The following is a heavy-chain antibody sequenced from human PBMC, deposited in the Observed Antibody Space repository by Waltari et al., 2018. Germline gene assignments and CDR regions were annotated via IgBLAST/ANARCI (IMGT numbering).Heavy chain of an antibody. CDR1: GYSISSGYY. CDR3: ARDRAYDYSNSRRYYYGMDV. Sequence: QVQLQESGPGLVKPSETLSLTCAVSGYSISSGYYWGWIRQPPGKGLEGIGSIYHSGSTYYTPSLKSRVTISVDTPKNQFSLKLSSVTAADTAVYYCARDRAYDYSNSRRYYYGMDVWGQGTTVTVSS. CDR2: IYHSGST. V-gene: IGHV4-38-2*02. D-gene: IGHD4-4*01. J-gene: IGHJ6*02.